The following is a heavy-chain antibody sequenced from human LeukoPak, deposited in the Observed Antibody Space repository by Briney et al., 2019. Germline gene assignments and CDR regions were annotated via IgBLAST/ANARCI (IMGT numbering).Heavy chain of an antibody. Sequence: PGGSLRLSCAASGFIFSNYGMHWVRQAPGKGLEWVALIWYDGRNKYYVDSVKGRFTISRDNSKNTLYLQMNSLTAEDTAVYYCARSVGSPRYFQHWGQGNLVTVSS. CDR1: GFIFSNYG. CDR3: ARSVGSPRYFQH. J-gene: IGHJ1*01. D-gene: IGHD1-26*01. V-gene: IGHV3-33*01. CDR2: IWYDGRNK.